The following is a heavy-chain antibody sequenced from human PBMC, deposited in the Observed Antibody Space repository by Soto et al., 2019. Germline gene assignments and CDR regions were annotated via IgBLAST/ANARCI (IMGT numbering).Heavy chain of an antibody. CDR1: GYTFTSYY. CDR2: INPSGGST. V-gene: IGHV1-46*01. CDR3: ARVKKHGIAVAGTFDY. Sequence: GASVKVSCKASGYTFTSYYMHWVRQAPGQGLEWMGIINPSGGSTSYAQKFQGRVTMTRDTSTSTVYMELSSLRSEDTAVYYCARVKKHGIAVAGTFDYWGQGTLVTVSS. J-gene: IGHJ4*02. D-gene: IGHD6-19*01.